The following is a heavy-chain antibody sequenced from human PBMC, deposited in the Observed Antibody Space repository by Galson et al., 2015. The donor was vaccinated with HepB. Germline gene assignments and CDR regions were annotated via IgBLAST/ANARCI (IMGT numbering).Heavy chain of an antibody. CDR3: ARGGLATIGGPTFDY. CDR1: GYIFTTYG. V-gene: IGHV1-18*01. Sequence: SVKVSCKASGYIFTTYGINWVRQAPGQGFEWMGWVNPFNGDTNYAQKLQGRVTMTTDPSTSTAYMDLRSLRSGDTALYYRARGGLATIGGPTFDYWGQGTLVTVSS. CDR2: VNPFNGDT. D-gene: IGHD5-24*01. J-gene: IGHJ4*02.